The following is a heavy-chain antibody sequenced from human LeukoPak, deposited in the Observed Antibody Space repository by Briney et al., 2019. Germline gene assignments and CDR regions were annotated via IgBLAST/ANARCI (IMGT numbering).Heavy chain of an antibody. CDR1: GYTLTDNH. V-gene: IGHV1-2*02. D-gene: IGHD7-27*01. CDR2: IDPNSGGT. J-gene: IGHJ3*01. Sequence: ASVKVSCKASGYTLTDNHLYWVRQAPGQGLEWMGWIDPNSGGTIFAQNFQGRLTMTRDTSISTAYMELSRLTSDDTTVYYCARELGLNAFDVWGQGTMVTVSS. CDR3: ARELGLNAFDV.